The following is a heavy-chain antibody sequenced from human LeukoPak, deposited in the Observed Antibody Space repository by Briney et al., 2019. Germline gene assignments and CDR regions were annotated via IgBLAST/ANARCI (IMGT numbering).Heavy chain of an antibody. Sequence: PGRSLRLSCAASGFPFSSYAMHWVREAPGKGLEWVAVISYDGSNKYYADSVKGRFTISRDNSKNTLYLQMNSLRAEDTAVYYCATLGATTTFDYWGQGTLVTVSS. V-gene: IGHV3-30-3*01. J-gene: IGHJ4*02. D-gene: IGHD1-26*01. CDR1: GFPFSSYA. CDR2: ISYDGSNK. CDR3: ATLGATTTFDY.